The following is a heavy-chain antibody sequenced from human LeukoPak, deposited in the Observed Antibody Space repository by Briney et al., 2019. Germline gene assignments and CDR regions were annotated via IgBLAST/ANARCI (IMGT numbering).Heavy chain of an antibody. J-gene: IGHJ5*02. V-gene: IGHV4-34*01. CDR3: ARGRWYSNYRSSFGP. Sequence: TSETLSLTCAVYGGSFSGYYWSWIRQPPGKGLEWIGEINHSGSTNYNPSLKSRVTISVDTSKNQFSLKLSSVTAADTAVYYCARGRWYSNYRSSFGPWGQGTLVTVSS. CDR1: GGSFSGYY. D-gene: IGHD4-11*01. CDR2: INHSGST.